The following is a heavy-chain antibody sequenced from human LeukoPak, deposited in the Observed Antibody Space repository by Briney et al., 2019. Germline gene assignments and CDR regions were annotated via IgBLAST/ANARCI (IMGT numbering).Heavy chain of an antibody. V-gene: IGHV3-11*04. D-gene: IGHD3-16*01. CDR1: GFTFTKYW. Sequence: GDSLRLSCAASGFTFTKYWMTWIRQAPGKGLEWVSYISSSGDTIYHPDSVKGRFTISRDNAKNSLSLQMNSLRAEDTAVYYCARDGGQGAYNWFDPWGQGTLVIVSS. CDR3: ARDGGQGAYNWFDP. J-gene: IGHJ5*02. CDR2: ISSSGDTI.